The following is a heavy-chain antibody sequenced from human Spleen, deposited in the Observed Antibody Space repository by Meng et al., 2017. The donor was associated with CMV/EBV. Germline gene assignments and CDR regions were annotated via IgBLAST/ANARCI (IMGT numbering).Heavy chain of an antibody. CDR2: INPDGGTT. D-gene: IGHD3-22*01. Sequence: ASVKVSCKASGYTFITYYIHWVRQAPGQGLEWMGRINPDGGTTTYSQKFQGGVTLTSDTSTNTVYMELSRLRYEDTAVYYCARDLVGYDAFYIWGQGTMVTVSS. CDR1: GYTFITYY. CDR3: ARDLVGYDAFYI. V-gene: IGHV1-46*01. J-gene: IGHJ3*02.